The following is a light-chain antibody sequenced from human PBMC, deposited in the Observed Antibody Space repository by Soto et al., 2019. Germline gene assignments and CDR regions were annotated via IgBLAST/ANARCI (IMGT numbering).Light chain of an antibody. J-gene: IGKJ4*01. CDR1: QSVSSY. V-gene: IGKV3-11*01. CDR2: DAS. CDR3: QQRGRWPLT. Sequence: EIVLTQSPANLSLSPGERATLSCRASQSVSSYLAWYQQKPGQAPRLLIYDASNRATDTPARFSGSGSGTDFTLTISNLEPEDFAVYYCQQRGRWPLTFGGGNRVEIK.